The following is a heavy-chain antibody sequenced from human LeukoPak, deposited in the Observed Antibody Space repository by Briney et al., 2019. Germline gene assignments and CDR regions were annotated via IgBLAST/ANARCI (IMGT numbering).Heavy chain of an antibody. CDR1: GFTFSSYS. Sequence: PGGSLRLXCAASGFTFSSYSMNWDRQAPGKGLEWVSSISSSSSYIYYADSVKGRFTISRDNAKYSLYLQMNSLRAEDTAVYYCARAARDCSGGSCPYYFDYWGQGTLVTVSS. D-gene: IGHD2-15*01. J-gene: IGHJ4*02. CDR3: ARAARDCSGGSCPYYFDY. V-gene: IGHV3-21*01. CDR2: ISSSSSYI.